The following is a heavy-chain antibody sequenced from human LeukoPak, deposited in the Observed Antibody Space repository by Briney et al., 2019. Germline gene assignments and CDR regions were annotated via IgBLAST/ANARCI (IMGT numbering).Heavy chain of an antibody. V-gene: IGHV3-30-3*01. D-gene: IGHD2-8*01. CDR3: ARDKIMLMVYLYMDV. J-gene: IGHJ6*03. CDR2: ISFDGSNK. CDR1: GFTFSSHA. Sequence: SCKASGFTFSSHAMHWVRQAPGKGLEWVAVISFDGSNKYYADSVKGRFTISRDNSKNMLYLQMSSLRAEDTAMYYCARDKIMLMVYLYMDVWGKGTTVTVSS.